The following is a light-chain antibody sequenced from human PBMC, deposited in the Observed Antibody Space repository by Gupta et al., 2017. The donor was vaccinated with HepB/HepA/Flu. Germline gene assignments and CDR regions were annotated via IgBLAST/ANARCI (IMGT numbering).Light chain of an antibody. Sequence: QPAMTQAAYVSGSPGQSITISCTGTSSDIGAYNYVSWYQQHPDKAPKLMIYDVSSRPSGVSNRFSGSKSGNTASLIISVLQAEDEADYYCCSYTSSSTLVFGGGTKLTAL. J-gene: IGLJ3*02. CDR1: SSDIGAYNY. CDR3: CSYTSSSTLV. V-gene: IGLV2-14*03. CDR2: DVS.